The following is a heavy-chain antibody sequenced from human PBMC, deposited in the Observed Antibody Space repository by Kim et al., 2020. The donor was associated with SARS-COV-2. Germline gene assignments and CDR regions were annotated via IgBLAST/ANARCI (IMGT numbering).Heavy chain of an antibody. D-gene: IGHD3-10*01. Sequence: GGSLRLSCAASGFTFSNAWMSWVRQAPGKGLEWVGRIKSKTDGGTTDYAAPVKGRFTISRDDSKNTLYLQMNSLKTEDTAVYYCTTDSSFGSGSYFDYWGQGTLVTVSS. CDR1: GFTFSNAW. CDR3: TTDSSFGSGSYFDY. J-gene: IGHJ4*02. V-gene: IGHV3-15*01. CDR2: IKSKTDGGTT.